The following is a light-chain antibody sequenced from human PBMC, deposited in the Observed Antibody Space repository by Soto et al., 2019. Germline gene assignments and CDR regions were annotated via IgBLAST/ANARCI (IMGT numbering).Light chain of an antibody. V-gene: IGKV3-20*01. CDR1: QSVRNNY. Sequence: EIVLTQSPDTLSLSPGERATLSCRASQSVRNNYLAWYQQKPGQAPRFLIYDASSRATGIPDRFSGSGSGTDFTLIISRLEPEDFAVYYCQQYGRSPLTFGGGTKVEIK. CDR2: DAS. J-gene: IGKJ4*01. CDR3: QQYGRSPLT.